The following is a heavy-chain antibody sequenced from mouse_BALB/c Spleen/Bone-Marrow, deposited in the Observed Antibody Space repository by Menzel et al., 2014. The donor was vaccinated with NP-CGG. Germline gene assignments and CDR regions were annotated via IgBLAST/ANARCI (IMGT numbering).Heavy chain of an antibody. CDR1: GFDFSRYW. CDR3: SRRYYYGNFAY. D-gene: IGHD1-1*01. V-gene: IGHV4-1*02. Sequence: EVLLVESGGGLVQSGGSLKLSCAASGFDFSRYWMSWVRQAPGKGLEWIGEINPDSTTINYTASLKDKFIISRDNDKNTLYLQKSKVRSEDTALYYCSRRYYYGNFAYWGQGTLVTVSA. CDR2: INPDSTTI. J-gene: IGHJ3*01.